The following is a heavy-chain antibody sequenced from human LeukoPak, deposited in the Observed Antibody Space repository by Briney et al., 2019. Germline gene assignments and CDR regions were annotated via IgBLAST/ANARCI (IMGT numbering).Heavy chain of an antibody. V-gene: IGHV3-73*01. Sequence: GGSLRLSCAASGFTFSGSAMHWVRQASGEGLEWVGRIRSKANSYATAYAASVKGRFTISRDDSKNTAYLQMNSLKTEDTAVYYCIGWSGYYYYWGQGTLVTVSS. CDR2: IRSKANSYAT. CDR3: IGWSGYYYY. D-gene: IGHD3-3*01. J-gene: IGHJ4*02. CDR1: GFTFSGSA.